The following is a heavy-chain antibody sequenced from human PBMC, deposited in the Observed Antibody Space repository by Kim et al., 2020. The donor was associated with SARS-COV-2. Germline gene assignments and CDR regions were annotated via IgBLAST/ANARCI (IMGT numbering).Heavy chain of an antibody. V-gene: IGHV4-39*01. CDR1: GGSISSSSYY. CDR3: ARGLRYFDWSTLGDAEYFQH. Sequence: SETLSLTCTVSGGSISSSSYYWGWIRQPPGKGLEWIGSIYYSGSTYYNPSLKSRVTISVDTSKNQFSLKLSSVTAADTAVYYCARGLRYFDWSTLGDAEYFQHWGQGTLVTVSS. CDR2: IYYSGST. J-gene: IGHJ1*01. D-gene: IGHD3-9*01.